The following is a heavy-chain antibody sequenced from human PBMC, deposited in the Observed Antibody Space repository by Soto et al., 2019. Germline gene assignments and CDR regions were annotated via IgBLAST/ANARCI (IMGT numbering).Heavy chain of an antibody. J-gene: IGHJ6*02. D-gene: IGHD5-18*01. CDR2: IKSKTDGGTT. Sequence: GGSLRLSCAASGFTFSNAWMNWVRQAPGKGLEWVGRIKSKTDGGTTDYAAPVKGRFTISRDDSKNTLYLQMNSLKTEDTAVYYCTTRVVGYSYGNYYYYGMDVWGQGTTVTVSS. CDR3: TTRVVGYSYGNYYYYGMDV. CDR1: GFTFSNAW. V-gene: IGHV3-15*07.